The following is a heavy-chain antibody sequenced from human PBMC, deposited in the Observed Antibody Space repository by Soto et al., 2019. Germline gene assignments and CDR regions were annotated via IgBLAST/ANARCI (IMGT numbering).Heavy chain of an antibody. J-gene: IGHJ4*02. D-gene: IGHD3-22*01. CDR3: AKDLFRFDSSGNYAAVCYFDY. CDR1: GFTFSSYA. V-gene: IGHV3-23*01. Sequence: VQLLQSGGGLVQPGGSLRLSRATSGFTFSSYAMSWGRQAPGKGLEWVSVVSGSDGGTYYADSVKGRFTISRDNSQNTLSLQMDSLRAEDTAMYYCAKDLFRFDSSGNYAAVCYFDYWGQGTLVTVSS. CDR2: VSGSDGGT.